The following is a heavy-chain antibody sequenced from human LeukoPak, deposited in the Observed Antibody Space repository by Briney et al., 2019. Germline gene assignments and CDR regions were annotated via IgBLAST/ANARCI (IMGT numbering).Heavy chain of an antibody. CDR2: IIPIFGTA. V-gene: IGHV1-69*06. D-gene: IGHD3-10*01. Sequence: ASVKVSCKASGGTFSGYAISWVRQAPGQGLEWMGGIIPIFGTANYAQKFHGRVTITADRSTSTAYMELSSLRSEDTAVYYCARAAGSGSYYSDYWGQGTLVTVSS. J-gene: IGHJ4*02. CDR1: GGTFSGYA. CDR3: ARAAGSGSYYSDY.